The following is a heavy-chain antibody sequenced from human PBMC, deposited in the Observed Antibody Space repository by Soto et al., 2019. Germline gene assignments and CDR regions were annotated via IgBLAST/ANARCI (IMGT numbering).Heavy chain of an antibody. CDR1: GFTFSSYA. V-gene: IGHV3-64D*06. J-gene: IGHJ4*02. CDR3: GKSRGGNIFDFVD. D-gene: IGHD5-12*01. CDR2: VRGNGDPP. Sequence: GGSLRLSCSASGFTFSSYAMHWVRPAPGKGLEYVSGVRGNGDPPFYADSVKGRFTISRDNSKNKLYLQMSSLSADDTAVYYCGKSRGGNIFDFVDWGQGALVTVFS.